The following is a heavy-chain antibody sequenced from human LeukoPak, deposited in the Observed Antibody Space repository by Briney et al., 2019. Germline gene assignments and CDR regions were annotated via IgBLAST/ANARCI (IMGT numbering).Heavy chain of an antibody. CDR3: ATSTYDILTGYSGRGYYFDY. CDR2: IYYSGST. CDR1: GGSISSGDYY. Sequence: SETLSLTCTVSGGSISSGDYYWSWIRQPPGKGLEWIGYIYYSGSTNYNPTLKSRVTISVDTSKNQFSLKLSSVTAADTAVYYCATSTYDILTGYSGRGYYFDYRGQGTLVTVSS. D-gene: IGHD3-9*01. J-gene: IGHJ4*02. V-gene: IGHV4-30-4*01.